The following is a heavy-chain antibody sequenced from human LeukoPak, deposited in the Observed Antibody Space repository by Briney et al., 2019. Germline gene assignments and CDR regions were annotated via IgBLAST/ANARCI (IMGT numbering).Heavy chain of an antibody. V-gene: IGHV3-66*01. J-gene: IGHJ4*02. Sequence: GGSLRLSCAASGFTVSSNYMSWVRQAPGKGLEWVSVIYSGGATYYADSVKGRFTIPRDNSKNTLYLQMKSLRAEDTAVYYCARERNLEINYWGQGTLVTVSS. D-gene: IGHD1-1*01. CDR1: GFTVSSNY. CDR2: IYSGGAT. CDR3: ARERNLEINY.